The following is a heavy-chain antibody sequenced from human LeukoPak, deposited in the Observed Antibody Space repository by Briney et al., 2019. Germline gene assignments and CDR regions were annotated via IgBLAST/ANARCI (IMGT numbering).Heavy chain of an antibody. V-gene: IGHV4-39*07. CDR2: IYYSGST. CDR1: GGSISSSSYY. CDR3: ARDEDYGGNSYYFDY. J-gene: IGHJ4*02. D-gene: IGHD4-23*01. Sequence: TETLSLTCTVSGGSISSSSYYWGWIRQPPGKGLEWTGSIYYSGSTYYNPSLKSRVTISVDTSKNQFSLKLSSVTAADTAVYYCARDEDYGGNSYYFDYWGQGTLVTVSS.